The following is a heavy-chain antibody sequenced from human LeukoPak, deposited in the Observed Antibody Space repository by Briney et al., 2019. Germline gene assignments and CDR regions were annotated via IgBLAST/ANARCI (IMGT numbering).Heavy chain of an antibody. D-gene: IGHD5-12*01. J-gene: IGHJ6*03. Sequence: GGSLRLSCTASGFTFSSYWMTWVRQAPGKGLEWVANIKQDGSEKYYVDSVKGRFTISRDNAKNSLYLQMNSLRAEDTAVYYCARESTLGSLYYYYMDVWGKGTTVTVSS. CDR2: IKQDGSEK. CDR3: ARESTLGSLYYYYMDV. CDR1: GFTFSSYW. V-gene: IGHV3-7*01.